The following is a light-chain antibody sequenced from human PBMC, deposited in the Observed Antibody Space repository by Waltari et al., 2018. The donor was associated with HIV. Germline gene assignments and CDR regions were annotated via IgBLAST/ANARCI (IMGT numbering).Light chain of an antibody. CDR1: SSN. CDR2: RNN. J-gene: IGLJ2*01. V-gene: IGLV1-47*01. CDR3: AAWGDNLSGPVL. Sequence: QSVLTQPPSASGTPGQRVTISCSGSSSNVHWYQKFPGTAPKLLIYRNNQRPSGVPDRFSGSKSGTSASLAISGLRSKDEADYYCAAWGDNLSGPVLFGGGTKLTVL.